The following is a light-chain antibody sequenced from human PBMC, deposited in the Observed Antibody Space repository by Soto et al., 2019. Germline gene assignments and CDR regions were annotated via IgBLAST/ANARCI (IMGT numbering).Light chain of an antibody. CDR3: SAWDDTLNGWA. J-gene: IGLJ3*02. V-gene: IGLV1-44*01. Sequence: QSVLTQPPSASGTPGQTVTISCSGTYSNIGNTVVTWYQLLPGAAPRLLIYNNDQRPSGVTDRFSGSKSGTSASLAISGLQSADEAEYFFSAWDDTLNGWAFGGGTKLTVL. CDR2: NND. CDR1: YSNIGNTV.